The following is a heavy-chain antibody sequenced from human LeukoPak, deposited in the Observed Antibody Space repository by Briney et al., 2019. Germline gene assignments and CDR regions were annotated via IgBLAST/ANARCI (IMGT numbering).Heavy chain of an antibody. CDR1: GFTVSNNY. CDR3: ARGAHSSSDDHYYYYYYLDV. Sequence: GGSLRLSCAASGFTVSNNYMGWVRQAPGKGLEWVSVIYSGGDTYYADSVKGRFTISRDNSKNMIYLEMSSLKAEDTAVYYCARGAHSSSDDHYYYYYYLDVWGKGTTVTVSS. J-gene: IGHJ6*03. V-gene: IGHV3-66*01. D-gene: IGHD6-6*01. CDR2: IYSGGDT.